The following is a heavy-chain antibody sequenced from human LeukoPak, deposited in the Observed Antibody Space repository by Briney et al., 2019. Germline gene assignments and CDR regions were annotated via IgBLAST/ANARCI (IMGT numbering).Heavy chain of an antibody. Sequence: PGGSLRLSCAASGFTFSSYAMSWVRQAPGKGLEWVSAISGSGGSTYYADSVKGRLTISRDNSKNTLYLQMNSLRAEDTAVYYCAKDLGLRPKTVAAADPDFDYWGQGTLVTVSS. D-gene: IGHD6-13*01. CDR3: AKDLGLRPKTVAAADPDFDY. CDR1: GFTFSSYA. J-gene: IGHJ4*02. V-gene: IGHV3-23*01. CDR2: ISGSGGST.